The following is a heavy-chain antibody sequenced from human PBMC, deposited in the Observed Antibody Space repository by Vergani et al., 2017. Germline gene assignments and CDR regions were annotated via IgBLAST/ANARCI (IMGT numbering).Heavy chain of an antibody. CDR2: INHSGST. J-gene: IGHJ2*01. V-gene: IGHV4-34*01. Sequence: QVQLQQWGAGLLKPSETLSLTCAVYGGSFSGYYWSWIRQPPGKGLEWIGEINHSGSTNYNPSLKSRVTISVDTSKKQVSLKLSSVTAADTAVYYCARDFGLRVWYFDLWGRGTLVTVSS. CDR1: GGSFSGYY. CDR3: ARDFGLRVWYFDL. D-gene: IGHD3/OR15-3a*01.